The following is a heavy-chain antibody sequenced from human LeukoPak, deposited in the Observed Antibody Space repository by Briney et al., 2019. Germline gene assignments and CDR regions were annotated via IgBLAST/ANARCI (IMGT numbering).Heavy chain of an antibody. CDR1: GYTFTSYG. V-gene: IGHV1-18*01. Sequence: ASVKVSCKASGYTFTSYGISWVRQAPGQGLEWMGWISAYNGNTNYAQKLQGRVTMTTDTSTSTAYMELRSLRSDDTAVYYCARDRYLTEWLQFTRAFDIWGQGTMVTVSS. CDR2: ISAYNGNT. D-gene: IGHD5-24*01. J-gene: IGHJ3*02. CDR3: ARDRYLTEWLQFTRAFDI.